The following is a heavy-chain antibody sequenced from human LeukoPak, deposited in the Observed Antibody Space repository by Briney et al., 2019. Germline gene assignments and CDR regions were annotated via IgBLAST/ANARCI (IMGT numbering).Heavy chain of an antibody. V-gene: IGHV4-4*07. D-gene: IGHD3-22*01. Sequence: PSETLSLTCTVSGASISSCYWSWIRQPAGRGLEWIGRIYTTGSTNYNPSLKSRVTMSVDTSKNQFSLKLTPVTAADTAVYYCAGDGDSRDWGKGPLVTVSS. CDR2: IYTTGST. J-gene: IGHJ4*02. CDR3: AGDGDSRD. CDR1: GASISSCY.